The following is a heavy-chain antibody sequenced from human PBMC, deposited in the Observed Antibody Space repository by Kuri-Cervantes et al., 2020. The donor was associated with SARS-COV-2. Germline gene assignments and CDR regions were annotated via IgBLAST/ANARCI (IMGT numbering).Heavy chain of an antibody. D-gene: IGHD2-8*01. V-gene: IGHV1-69*13. Sequence: SVKVSCKASGGTFSSYAISWVRQAPGQGLEWMGGIIPIFGTANYAQKFQGRVTITADESTSTAYMELSSLRSEDTAVYYCASRKRKLVYATRGGYFDLWGRGTLVTVSS. J-gene: IGHJ2*01. CDR2: IIPIFGTA. CDR3: ASRKRKLVYATRGGYFDL. CDR1: GGTFSSYA.